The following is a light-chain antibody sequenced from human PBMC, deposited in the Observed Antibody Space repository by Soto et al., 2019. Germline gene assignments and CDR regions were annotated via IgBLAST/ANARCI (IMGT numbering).Light chain of an antibody. V-gene: IGKV1-5*03. J-gene: IGKJ3*01. CDR1: HNIDTW. Sequence: GDTVTITCLASHNIDTWLAWFQQKPGKAPNLLIYKASTLEAGVPSRFSGSASGTEFTLTISSLQPDDFATYYCQQHADYPFTFGQGTKVDIK. CDR3: QQHADYPFT. CDR2: KAS.